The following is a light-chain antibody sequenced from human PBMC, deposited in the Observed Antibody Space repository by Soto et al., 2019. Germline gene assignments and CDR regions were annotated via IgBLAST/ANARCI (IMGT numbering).Light chain of an antibody. CDR1: SSDVGGYNY. CDR3: LSFTSSFTYI. Sequence: QSVLTQPASVSGSPGQSITISCTGTSSDVGGYNYVSWYQHHPGKAPKLMIYEVTNRPSGVSIRFSGSKSGTTASLTISGLQAEDEADYYCLSFTSSFTYIFGTGTKVTV. V-gene: IGLV2-14*01. CDR2: EVT. J-gene: IGLJ1*01.